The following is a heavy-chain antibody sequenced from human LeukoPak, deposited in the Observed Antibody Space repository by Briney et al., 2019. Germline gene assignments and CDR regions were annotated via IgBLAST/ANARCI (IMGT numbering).Heavy chain of an antibody. CDR3: ARKVGSGWWYNWFDP. J-gene: IGHJ5*02. V-gene: IGHV1-18*04. Sequence: ASVKVSCKASGYTFTSYYMHWVRQAPGQGLEWMGWISAYNGNTNYAQKFQGRVTMTTDTSTSTAYMELRSLRSDDTAVYYCARKVGSGWWYNWFDPWGQGTLVTVSS. CDR2: ISAYNGNT. CDR1: GYTFTSYY. D-gene: IGHD6-19*01.